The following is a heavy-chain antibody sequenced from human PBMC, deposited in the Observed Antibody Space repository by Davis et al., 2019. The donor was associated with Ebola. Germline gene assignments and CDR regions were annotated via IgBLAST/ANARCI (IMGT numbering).Heavy chain of an antibody. CDR2: ISYSGNT. CDR3: ARWVGQQLWPESGMDV. V-gene: IGHV4-30-4*01. CDR1: GGSINSGGKY. D-gene: IGHD6-13*01. Sequence: MPSETLSLTCTVSGGSINSGGKYWNWIRQPPGKGLEWIGYISYSGNTYYNPSLKSRVTISVDTSENHFSLKLSSVTAADTAVYYCARWVGQQLWPESGMDVWGQGTTVTVSS. J-gene: IGHJ6*02.